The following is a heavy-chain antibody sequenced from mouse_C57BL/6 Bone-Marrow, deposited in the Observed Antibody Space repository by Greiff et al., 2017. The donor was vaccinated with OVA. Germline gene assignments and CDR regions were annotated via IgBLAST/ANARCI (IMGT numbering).Heavy chain of an antibody. J-gene: IGHJ2*01. Sequence: VQLQQSGPELVKPGASVKISCKASGYTFTDYNMDWVKQSHGQSLEWIGDINPNNGGTIYNQKFKGKATLTVDKSSSTAYMELRSLTSEDTAVYYCARSAYYGSSLFDYWGQGTTLTVSS. V-gene: IGHV1-18*01. CDR2: INPNNGGT. CDR3: ARSAYYGSSLFDY. D-gene: IGHD1-1*01. CDR1: GYTFTDYN.